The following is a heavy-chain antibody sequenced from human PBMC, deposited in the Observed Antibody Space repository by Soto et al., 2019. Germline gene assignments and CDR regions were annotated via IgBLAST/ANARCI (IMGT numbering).Heavy chain of an antibody. Sequence: PSETLSLTCSVSGDSISNLDYFWAWIRQPPGQALEYIGYIYKSATTYYNPSFESRVAISVDTSKSQFSLNVTSVTAADTAVYFGARGRYCLTGRCFPNWFDSWGQGALVTV. CDR2: IYKSATT. CDR3: ARGRYCLTGRCFPNWFDS. CDR1: GDSISNLDYF. J-gene: IGHJ5*01. V-gene: IGHV4-30-4*01. D-gene: IGHD7-27*01.